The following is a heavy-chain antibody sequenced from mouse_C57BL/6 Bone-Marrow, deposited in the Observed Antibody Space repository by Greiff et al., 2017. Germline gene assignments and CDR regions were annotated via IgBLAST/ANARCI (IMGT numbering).Heavy chain of an antibody. CDR3: LYSNFFAY. CDR2: IDPENGDT. D-gene: IGHD2-5*01. Sequence: EVQLKQSGAELVRPGASVKLSCTASGFNIKDDYMHWVKQRPEQGLEWIGWIDPENGDTEYASKFQGKATITADTSSNTAYLQLSSLTSEDTAVYYCLYSNFFAYWGQGTLVTVSA. V-gene: IGHV14-4*01. CDR1: GFNIKDDY. J-gene: IGHJ3*01.